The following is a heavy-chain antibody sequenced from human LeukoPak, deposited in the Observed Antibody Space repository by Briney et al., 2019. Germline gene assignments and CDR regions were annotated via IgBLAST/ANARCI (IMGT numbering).Heavy chain of an antibody. J-gene: IGHJ4*02. Sequence: PGGSLRLSCAASGFTFSTHAMSWVRQAPGKGLEWVPAIGGSGGSTYYADSVKGRFTVSRDNSKNTLYLQMNSLRAEDTALYYCAKDLDCSSTSCYPDYWGQGTLVTVSS. V-gene: IGHV3-23*01. D-gene: IGHD2-2*01. CDR1: GFTFSTHA. CDR2: IGGSGGST. CDR3: AKDLDCSSTSCYPDY.